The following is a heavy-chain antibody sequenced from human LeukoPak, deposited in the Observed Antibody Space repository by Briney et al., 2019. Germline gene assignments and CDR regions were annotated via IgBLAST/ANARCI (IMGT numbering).Heavy chain of an antibody. CDR3: AARERYCSSTGCYEVGY. V-gene: IGHV4-34*01. CDR1: GGSFSGYC. D-gene: IGHD2-2*01. CDR2: INHSGGT. J-gene: IGHJ4*02. Sequence: SETLSLTCAVYGGSFSGYCWSWLRQPPGKGLEWIGEINHSGGTNYKPSLKSRVTISVDTSKNQFSLKLSSVTAADTAVYYWAARERYCSSTGCYEVGYWGQGTLVTVSS.